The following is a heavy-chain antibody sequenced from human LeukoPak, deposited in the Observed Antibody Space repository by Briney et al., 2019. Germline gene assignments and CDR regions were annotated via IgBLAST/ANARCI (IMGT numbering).Heavy chain of an antibody. J-gene: IGHJ4*02. CDR1: GGSFSGYY. V-gene: IGHV4-34*01. Sequence: KPSETLSLTCAVYGGSFSGYYWSWIRQPPGKGLEWIGEINHSGSTNYNPSLKSRVTISVDTSKNQFSLKLSSVTVADTAVYYCALAAARYFDYWGQGTLVTVSS. CDR2: INHSGST. CDR3: ALAAARYFDY. D-gene: IGHD6-13*01.